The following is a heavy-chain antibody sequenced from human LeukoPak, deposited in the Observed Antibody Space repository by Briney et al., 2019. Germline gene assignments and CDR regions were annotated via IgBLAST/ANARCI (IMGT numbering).Heavy chain of an antibody. CDR3: ARHITGPSGYPFDD. D-gene: IGHD3-22*01. J-gene: IGHJ4*02. V-gene: IGHV4-38-2*01. CDR2: IYRSGNT. CDR1: SDSISSDYR. Sequence: SETLSLTCAVTSDSISSDYRWGWIRQPPGKGLEWIGSIYRSGNTNYNPSLKSRVTMSVDTSKNQFTLKLSSVTAADTAVYYCARHITGPSGYPFDDWGQGTLVTVSS.